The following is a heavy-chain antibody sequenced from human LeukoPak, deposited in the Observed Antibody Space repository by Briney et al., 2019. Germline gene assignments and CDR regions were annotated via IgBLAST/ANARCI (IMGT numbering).Heavy chain of an antibody. CDR3: ARDPGEQDCSLDY. CDR1: GGTFSSYA. Sequence: ASVKVSCKASGGTFSSYAISWVRQAPGQGLEWMGIINPSGGSTSYAQKFQSRVTMTRDTSTSTVYMELSSLRSEDTAVYYCARDPGEQDCSLDYWGQGTLVTVSS. D-gene: IGHD1/OR15-1a*01. J-gene: IGHJ4*02. V-gene: IGHV1-46*01. CDR2: INPSGGST.